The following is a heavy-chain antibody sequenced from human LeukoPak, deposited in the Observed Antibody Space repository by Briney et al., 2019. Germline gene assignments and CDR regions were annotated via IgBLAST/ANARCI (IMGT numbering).Heavy chain of an antibody. V-gene: IGHV4-59*01. CDR2: IHYSGSP. CDR3: AREDDDGSSGFDY. J-gene: IGHJ4*02. Sequence: SETLSLTCTVSGGSINSFYWSWIRQPPGKGLEWIGYIHYSGSPIYNPSLRSRVTMSVDTSKNQFSLKMNSVTAADTAVYYCAREDDDGSSGFDYWGQGTLVTVSS. CDR1: GGSINSFY. D-gene: IGHD5-24*01.